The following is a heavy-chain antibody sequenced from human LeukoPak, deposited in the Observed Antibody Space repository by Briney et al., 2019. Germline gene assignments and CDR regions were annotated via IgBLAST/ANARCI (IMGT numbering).Heavy chain of an antibody. CDR1: RFTVSSNY. CDR3: ARDRNYYGSGRVGSMDV. CDR2: IYSGGST. Sequence: PGGSLRLSCAASRFTVSSNYMSWVRQAPGKGLEWVSVIYSGGSTYYADSVKGRLTISRDNSKNTLYLQMNSLRAEDTAVYYCARDRNYYGSGRVGSMDVWSQGTTVTVSS. V-gene: IGHV3-66*01. D-gene: IGHD3-10*01. J-gene: IGHJ6*02.